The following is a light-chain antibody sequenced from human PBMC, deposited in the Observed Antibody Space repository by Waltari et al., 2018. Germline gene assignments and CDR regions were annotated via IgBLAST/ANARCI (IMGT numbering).Light chain of an antibody. V-gene: IGLV2-14*03. CDR2: DVS. J-gene: IGLJ3*02. CDR1: ATDDGGDND. CDR3: CSFTSSSTWV. Sequence: QSALTQPASVSGSPGQSITISCTGTATDDGGDNDVSWYQQHPGKAPKLIIFDVSSRPSGISNRFSGSKFGNTASLTISGVQPEDEADYYCCSFTSSSTWVFGGGTKLTVL.